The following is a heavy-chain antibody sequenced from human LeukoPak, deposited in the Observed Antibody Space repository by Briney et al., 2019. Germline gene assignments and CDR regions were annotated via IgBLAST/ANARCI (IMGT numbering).Heavy chain of an antibody. Sequence: GGSLRLSCAASGFTFSSYAMSWVRQAPGKGLEWVSAISGSGGSTYYADSVKGRFTISRDNSKNTLYLQMNSLRSDDTAVYYCARAPDYGDYTIDAFDIWGQGTMVAVCS. CDR1: GFTFSSYA. CDR3: ARAPDYGDYTIDAFDI. J-gene: IGHJ3*02. D-gene: IGHD4-17*01. CDR2: ISGSGGST. V-gene: IGHV3-23*01.